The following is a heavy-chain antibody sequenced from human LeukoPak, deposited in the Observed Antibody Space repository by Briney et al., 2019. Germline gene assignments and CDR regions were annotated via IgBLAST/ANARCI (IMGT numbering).Heavy chain of an antibody. CDR3: ARDMDYYGSGSYYSNWFDP. CDR2: INPSGGST. D-gene: IGHD3-10*01. J-gene: IGHJ5*02. V-gene: IGHV1-46*01. Sequence: GASVKVSCKASGYTFTSYYMHWVRQAPGQGLEWMGTINPSGGSTSYAQKFQGRVTMTRDTSTSTVYMELSSLRSEDTAVYYCARDMDYYGSGSYYSNWFDPWGQGTLVTVSS. CDR1: GYTFTSYY.